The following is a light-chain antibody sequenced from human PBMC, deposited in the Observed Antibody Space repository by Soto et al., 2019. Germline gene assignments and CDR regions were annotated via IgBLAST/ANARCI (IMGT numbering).Light chain of an antibody. CDR2: STN. Sequence: QSVLTQPPSVSGAPGQRVTISCAGNRANIGADFAVHWYQHLPGTAPKLLIFSTNTRPSGVPDRFSGSRSGTSASLAITGLQAEDEADYYCQSYDSSLSLVFGGGTKLTVL. CDR3: QSYDSSLSLV. V-gene: IGLV1-40*01. J-gene: IGLJ2*01. CDR1: RANIGADFA.